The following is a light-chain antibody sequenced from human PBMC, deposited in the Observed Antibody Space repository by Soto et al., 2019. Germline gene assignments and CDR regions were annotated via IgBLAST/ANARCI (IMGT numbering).Light chain of an antibody. V-gene: IGKV3-15*01. Sequence: EVVMTQSPATLSVSPGERVTLSCRASKSVNSNLAWYQQKPGQPPRLLISGVSTRATGIPARFSGSGSGTEFTLTISSLQSEDFAVYSCQQYSERWTFGQGTKVEIK. J-gene: IGKJ1*01. CDR1: KSVNSN. CDR2: GVS. CDR3: QQYSERWT.